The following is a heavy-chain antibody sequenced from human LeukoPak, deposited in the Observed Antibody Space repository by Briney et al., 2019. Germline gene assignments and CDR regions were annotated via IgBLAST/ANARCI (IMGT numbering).Heavy chain of an antibody. CDR1: GFTFSSYA. CDR2: ISGSGGST. V-gene: IGHV3-23*01. Sequence: GGSLRLSCAASGFTFSSYAMSWVRQAPGKGLEWVSAISGSGGSTYYADPVKGRFTISRDNSKNTLYLQMNSLRAEDTAVYYCAKDQAVAGWGFDYWGQGTLVTVSS. D-gene: IGHD6-19*01. J-gene: IGHJ4*02. CDR3: AKDQAVAGWGFDY.